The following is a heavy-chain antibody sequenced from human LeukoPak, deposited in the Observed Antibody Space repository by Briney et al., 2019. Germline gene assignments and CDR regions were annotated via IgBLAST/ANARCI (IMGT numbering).Heavy chain of an antibody. J-gene: IGHJ5*02. Sequence: SETLSLTCAVSGGSISSSNWWSWVRPPPGKGLEWIGEIYHSGSTNYNPSLKSRVTISVDKSKNQFSLKLSSVTAADTAVYYCARGGYYGSGNDFRFDPWGQGTLVTVSS. CDR1: GGSISSSNW. CDR2: IYHSGST. CDR3: ARGGYYGSGNDFRFDP. D-gene: IGHD3-10*01. V-gene: IGHV4-4*02.